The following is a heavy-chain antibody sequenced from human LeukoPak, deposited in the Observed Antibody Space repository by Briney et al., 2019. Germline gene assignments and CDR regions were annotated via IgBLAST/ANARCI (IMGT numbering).Heavy chain of an antibody. CDR1: GCAFSTYV. Sequence: GGSLRLSCSASGCAFSTYVMHWVRQAPGKGLEYVSGISGDGSSTYYADSVKGRFTISRDNSKNTLYVQMTSLRAEDMAVYYCVYQVQGVVKWGQGTLVTVSS. J-gene: IGHJ1*01. V-gene: IGHV3-64*05. D-gene: IGHD3-3*01. CDR2: ISGDGSST. CDR3: VYQVQGVVK.